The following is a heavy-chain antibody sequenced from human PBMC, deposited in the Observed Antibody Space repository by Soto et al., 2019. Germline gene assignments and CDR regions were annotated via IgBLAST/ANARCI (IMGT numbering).Heavy chain of an antibody. D-gene: IGHD6-19*01. J-gene: IGHJ5*02. Sequence: SETLSLTCTVSGGSISSYYWSWIRQPPGKGLEWIGYIYYSGSTNYNPSLKSRVTISVDTSKNQFSLKLSSVTAADTAVYYCARAPRLRSSGWLIGRGWFDPWGQGXLVTVSS. CDR2: IYYSGST. V-gene: IGHV4-59*01. CDR1: GGSISSYY. CDR3: ARAPRLRSSGWLIGRGWFDP.